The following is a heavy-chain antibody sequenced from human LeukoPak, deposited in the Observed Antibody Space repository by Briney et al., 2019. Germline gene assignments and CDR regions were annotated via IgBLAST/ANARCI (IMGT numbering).Heavy chain of an antibody. CDR2: ISYDGSNK. Sequence: PGGSLGLSCAASGFTFSSYAMHWVRQAPGKGLEWVAVISYDGSNKYYADSVKGRFTISRDNSKNTLYLQMNSLRSDDTAVYYCARGFGGVIDVIDYWGQGTLVTVSS. V-gene: IGHV3-30*04. J-gene: IGHJ4*02. CDR3: ARGFGGVIDVIDY. CDR1: GFTFSSYA. D-gene: IGHD3-16*02.